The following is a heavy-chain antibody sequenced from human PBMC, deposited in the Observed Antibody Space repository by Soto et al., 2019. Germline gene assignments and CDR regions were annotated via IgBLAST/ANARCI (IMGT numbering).Heavy chain of an antibody. D-gene: IGHD3-22*01. CDR3: ARVERPHYYDSSGFLIDC. CDR1: GGSISSGGYY. V-gene: IGHV4-31*03. J-gene: IGHJ4*02. Sequence: ASETLSLTCTVSGGSISSGGYYWSWIRQHPGKGLEWIGYIYYSGSTYYNPSLKSRVTISVDTSKNQFSLKLSSVTAADTAVYYCARVERPHYYDSSGFLIDCWGQGTLVTVSS. CDR2: IYYSGST.